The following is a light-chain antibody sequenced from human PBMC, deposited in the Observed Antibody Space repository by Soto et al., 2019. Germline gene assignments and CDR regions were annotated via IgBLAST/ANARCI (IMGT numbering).Light chain of an antibody. CDR2: SAS. CDR3: QQRNRWPPVT. Sequence: EVVLTQSPGTLSLSPGERVTLSCRASQSVASSYLAWYQQKPGRAPRLLFYSASSRATGIPDRFSGSGSGTDFTLTISSLEPEDFAVYYCQQRNRWPPVTFGGGTRVEIK. J-gene: IGKJ4*01. V-gene: IGKV3D-20*02. CDR1: QSVASSY.